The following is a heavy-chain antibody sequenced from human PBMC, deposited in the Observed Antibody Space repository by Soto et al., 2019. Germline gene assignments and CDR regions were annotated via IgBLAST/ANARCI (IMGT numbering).Heavy chain of an antibody. J-gene: IGHJ5*02. V-gene: IGHV1-2*02. D-gene: IGHD6-6*01. CDR1: GFSFTGYC. CDR2: INAHSGDT. Sequence: ASVKVSCKASGFSFTGYCIHWLRQAPGQGLEWMGWINAHSGDTEYAQKLQGSVTLTRDTSIPTRHLTLHSLTSDDTALYDCAKGLTLQLAYWLDHWGQGTKVTVSS. CDR3: AKGLTLQLAYWLDH.